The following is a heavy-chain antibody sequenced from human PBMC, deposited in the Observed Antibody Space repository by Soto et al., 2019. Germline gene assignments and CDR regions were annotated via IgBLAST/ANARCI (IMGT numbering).Heavy chain of an antibody. Sequence: PSETLSLTCTVSGGSISSGNYYWSWIRQHPGKGLEWIGYTYYSGSTYYNPSLKSRVSMSVDTSKNHFSLQLTSVTAADTAVYYCARVRVCSSANCYTGPFDPWGQGTLVTVSS. J-gene: IGHJ5*02. CDR1: GGSISSGNYY. D-gene: IGHD2-2*02. CDR2: TYYSGST. V-gene: IGHV4-31*03. CDR3: ARVRVCSSANCYTGPFDP.